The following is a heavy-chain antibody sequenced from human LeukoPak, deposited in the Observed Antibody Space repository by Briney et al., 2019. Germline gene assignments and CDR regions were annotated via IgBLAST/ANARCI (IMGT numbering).Heavy chain of an antibody. Sequence: PSETLSLTCTVSGGSISSYYWSWIRKPAGKGLEWIGRIYTSGSTNYNPSLKSRVTMSVDTSKNQFSLKLSSVTAADTAVYYCATYFYGDYATHYFDFWGQGTLVTVSS. D-gene: IGHD4-17*01. J-gene: IGHJ4*02. CDR1: GGSISSYY. V-gene: IGHV4-4*07. CDR2: IYTSGST. CDR3: ATYFYGDYATHYFDF.